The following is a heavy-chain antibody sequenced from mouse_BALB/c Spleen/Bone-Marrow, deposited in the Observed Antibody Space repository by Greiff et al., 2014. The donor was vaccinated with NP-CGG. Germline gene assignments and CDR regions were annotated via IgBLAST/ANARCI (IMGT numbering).Heavy chain of an antibody. CDR1: GFTFSGYA. V-gene: IGHV5-6-5*01. J-gene: IGHJ1*01. Sequence: EVQLVESGGGLVKPGGSLKLSCAASGFTFSGYAMSWARQTPEKGLEWVASISSGGSTFYPDSVKGRFTISRDNARNILYLQMSSLKSEDTAMYYCARRKTTILTTFYWYFDVWGAGTTVTVSS. D-gene: IGHD2-5*01. CDR2: ISSGGST. CDR3: ARRKTTILTTFYWYFDV.